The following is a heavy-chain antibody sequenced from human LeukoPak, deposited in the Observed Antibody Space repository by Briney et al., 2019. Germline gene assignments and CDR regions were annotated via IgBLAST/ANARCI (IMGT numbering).Heavy chain of an antibody. CDR1: GYTFTSNA. Sequence: GASVKVSCKASGYTFTSNAMNWVRQAPGQGLEWMGWINTNTGNPTYAQGFTGRFVFSLDTSVSTAYLQISSLKAEDTAVYYCVRDPCESGGSCYEGYFDYWGQGTLVTVSS. J-gene: IGHJ4*02. D-gene: IGHD2-15*01. CDR2: INTNTGNP. V-gene: IGHV7-4-1*02. CDR3: VRDPCESGGSCYEGYFDY.